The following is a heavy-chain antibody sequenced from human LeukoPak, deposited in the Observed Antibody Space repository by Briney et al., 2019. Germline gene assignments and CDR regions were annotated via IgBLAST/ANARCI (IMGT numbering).Heavy chain of an antibody. CDR1: GGSISSSSYY. CDR2: ISYSGST. CDR3: AGTGGDYYFDY. V-gene: IGHV4-39*01. D-gene: IGHD3-16*01. Sequence: SETLSLTCTASGGSISSSSYYWGWIRQPPGKGLEWIGSISYSGSTYYNPSLKRLVTISEDTSKNQFSLRLSPVTAADTAVYCCAGTGGDYYFDYWGQGTLVTVSS. J-gene: IGHJ4*02.